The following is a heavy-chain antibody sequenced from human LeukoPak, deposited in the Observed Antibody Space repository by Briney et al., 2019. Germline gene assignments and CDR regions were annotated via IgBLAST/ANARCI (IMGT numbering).Heavy chain of an antibody. CDR2: ISAYNGNT. D-gene: IGHD2-15*01. Sequence: ASVKVSCKASGYTFTSYGISWVRQAPGQGLEWMGWISAYNGNTNYAQKLQGRVTMTTDTSTSTAYMELRSLRSDDTAVYYCARDAHVVAATSVTWGDYYYYYYMDVWGKGTTVTISS. CDR3: ARDAHVVAATSVTWGDYYYYYYMDV. V-gene: IGHV1-18*01. J-gene: IGHJ6*03. CDR1: GYTFTSYG.